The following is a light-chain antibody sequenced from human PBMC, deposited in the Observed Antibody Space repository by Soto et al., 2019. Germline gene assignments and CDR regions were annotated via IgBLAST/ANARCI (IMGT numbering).Light chain of an antibody. Sequence: DIPMTQSPSTLSASVGDRVTISCRASQSISTWLAWYQQKPGKAPKLLIYDASGLEKGVPSRFSGSGSGTEFTLTISSLQPDDFATYYCQQYNSDSATFGQGTKVEIK. CDR3: QQYNSDSAT. J-gene: IGKJ1*01. CDR2: DAS. CDR1: QSISTW. V-gene: IGKV1-5*01.